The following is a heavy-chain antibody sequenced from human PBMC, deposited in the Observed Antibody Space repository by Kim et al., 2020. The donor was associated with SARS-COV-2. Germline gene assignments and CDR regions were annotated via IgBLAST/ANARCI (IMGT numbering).Heavy chain of an antibody. Sequence: ASVKVSCKASGYTFTSYAMNWVRQAPGQGLEWMGWINTNTGNPTYAQGFTGRFVFSLDTSVSTAYLQISSLKAEDTAVYYCARDFPKGGHCGGDCYLAGFPNYDYYYGMDVWGQGTTVTVSS. V-gene: IGHV7-4-1*02. D-gene: IGHD2-21*01. J-gene: IGHJ6*02. CDR2: INTNTGNP. CDR1: GYTFTSYA. CDR3: ARDFPKGGHCGGDCYLAGFPNYDYYYGMDV.